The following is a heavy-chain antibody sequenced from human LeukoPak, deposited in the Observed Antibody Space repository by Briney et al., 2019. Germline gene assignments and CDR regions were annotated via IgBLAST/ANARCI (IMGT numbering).Heavy chain of an antibody. V-gene: IGHV3-48*03. D-gene: IGHD6-19*01. CDR2: ISSSGSTI. CDR3: ASVVYSSGWARAGELDY. CDR1: GFTFSSYE. J-gene: IGHJ4*02. Sequence: GGSLRLSCAASGFTFSSYEMNWVRQAPGKGLEWVSYISSSGSTIYYGDSVKGRFSISRDNAKNSLYLQMNSLRAEDTAVYYCASVVYSSGWARAGELDYWGQGTLVTVSS.